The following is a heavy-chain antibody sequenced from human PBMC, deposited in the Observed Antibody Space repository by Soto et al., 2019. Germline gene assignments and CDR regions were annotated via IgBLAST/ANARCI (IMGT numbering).Heavy chain of an antibody. CDR2: INPSGGST. V-gene: IGHV1-46*01. J-gene: IGHJ3*02. CDR1: GYTFTSYY. D-gene: IGHD3-16*01. CDR3: ARVYDYVWGRGGAFDS. Sequence: ASVKVSCKASGYTFTSYYMHWVRQAPGQGLEWMGIINPSGGSTRYAQKFQGRVTMTRDTSTSTVYMELSSLRSEDTAVYYCARVYDYVWGRGGAFDSWGQGTMVTVSS.